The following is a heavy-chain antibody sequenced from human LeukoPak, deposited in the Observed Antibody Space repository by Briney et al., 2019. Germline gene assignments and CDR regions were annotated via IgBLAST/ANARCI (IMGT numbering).Heavy chain of an antibody. CDR1: GFIFSSYT. J-gene: IGHJ4*02. Sequence: GGSLRLSCAASGFIFSSYTMHWVRQAPGAGLQWVAVISYDGNEKFYADSVRGRFTISRDSSKNTLYLEMNSLRPEDTAIYYCARKGGTMISYSPFDYWGRGTLVTVSS. V-gene: IGHV3-30*04. CDR2: ISYDGNEK. D-gene: IGHD3-16*01. CDR3: ARKGGTMISYSPFDY.